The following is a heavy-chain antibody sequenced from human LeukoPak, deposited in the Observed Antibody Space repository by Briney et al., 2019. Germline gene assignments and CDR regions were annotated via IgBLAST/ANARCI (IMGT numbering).Heavy chain of an antibody. CDR2: ISGSGGST. CDR1: GFTFSSYA. D-gene: IGHD3-22*01. V-gene: IGHV3-23*01. Sequence: GGSLRLSCAASGFTFSSYAMSWVRQAPGKGLEWVSAISGSGGSTYYADSVKGRFTISRDNSKNTLYLQMNSLRAEDTAVYYCAKFPFNYYDSSGYLESWGQGTLVTVFS. CDR3: AKFPFNYYDSSGYLES. J-gene: IGHJ4*02.